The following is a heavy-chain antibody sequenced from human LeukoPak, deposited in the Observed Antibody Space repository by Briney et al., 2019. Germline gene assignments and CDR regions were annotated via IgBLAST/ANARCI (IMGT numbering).Heavy chain of an antibody. CDR3: ARNRYYYGSGSYGVPNWFDP. V-gene: IGHV4-39*01. Sequence: PSETLSLTCTVSGGSISSNSYYWGWIRQPPGKGLKWIGSIYYSGSTYYNPSLKSRVTISVDTSKNQFSLKLNSVTAADTAVYYCARNRYYYGSGSYGVPNWFDPWGQGTLVTVSS. CDR2: IYYSGST. D-gene: IGHD3-10*01. CDR1: GGSISSNSYY. J-gene: IGHJ5*02.